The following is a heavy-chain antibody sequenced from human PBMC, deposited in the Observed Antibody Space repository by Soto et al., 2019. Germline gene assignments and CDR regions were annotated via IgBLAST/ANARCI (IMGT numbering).Heavy chain of an antibody. CDR2: TIPIFGTA. CDR3: ASAAYCGGDCYFAFDI. J-gene: IGHJ3*02. CDR1: GGTFSSYA. V-gene: IGHV1-69*01. D-gene: IGHD2-21*02. Sequence: QVQLVQSGAEVKKPGSSVKVSCKASGGTFSSYAISWVRQAPGQGLEWMGGTIPIFGTANYAQKFQGRVTITADESTSTAYMELSSLRSEDTAVYYCASAAYCGGDCYFAFDIWGQGTMVTVSS.